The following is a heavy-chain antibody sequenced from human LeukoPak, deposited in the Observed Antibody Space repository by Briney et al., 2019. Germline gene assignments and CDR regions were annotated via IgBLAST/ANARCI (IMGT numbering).Heavy chain of an antibody. D-gene: IGHD2-2*01. V-gene: IGHV4-39*07. CDR1: GGSISSSTYY. CDR3: ARESYRYCFSTSCPNWYDP. Sequence: SETLPHTCTVSGGSISSSTYYWGGTRQPPGKALEWIGSLYYSGSTYYSPSLKSRVTISVDTSKNQFSLKLSPVTAADTAVYYCARESYRYCFSTSCPNWYDPWGQGTLVTVSS. J-gene: IGHJ5*02. CDR2: LYYSGST.